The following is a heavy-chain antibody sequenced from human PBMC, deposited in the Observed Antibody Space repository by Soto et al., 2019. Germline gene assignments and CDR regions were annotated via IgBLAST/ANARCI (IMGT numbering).Heavy chain of an antibody. V-gene: IGHV3-23*01. J-gene: IGHJ4*02. Sequence: EVQLLESGGGLVQPGGSLRLSCAASGFTFSNYAMNWVRQAPGKGLEWVSTISGSGGTTYYADSVKGRFTISRDNSKDTLYLQMNSLRADDTAIYSCGKSYSGSLRGCSDYWGQGTLVTVSS. CDR2: ISGSGGTT. D-gene: IGHD1-26*01. CDR3: GKSYSGSLRGCSDY. CDR1: GFTFSNYA.